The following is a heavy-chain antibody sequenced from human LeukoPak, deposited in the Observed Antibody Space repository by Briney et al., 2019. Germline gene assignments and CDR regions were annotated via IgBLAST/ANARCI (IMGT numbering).Heavy chain of an antibody. D-gene: IGHD3-3*01. Sequence: SETLSLTCTVSGYSISSGYYWGWIRQPPGKGLEWIGSIYHSGSTYYNPSLKSRVTISVDTSKNQFSLKLSSVTAADTAVYYCARLVLEWLPTLWGQGTLVTVSS. CDR3: ARLVLEWLPTL. CDR1: GYSISSGYY. J-gene: IGHJ4*02. CDR2: IYHSGST. V-gene: IGHV4-38-2*02.